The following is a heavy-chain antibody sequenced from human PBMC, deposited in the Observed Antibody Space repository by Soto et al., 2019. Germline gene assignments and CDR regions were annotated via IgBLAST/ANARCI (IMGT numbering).Heavy chain of an antibody. CDR3: AHFAGYSNSWPKGGFDY. D-gene: IGHD6-13*01. V-gene: IGHV3-15*07. J-gene: IGHJ4*02. CDR1: GFTFTTAW. CDR2: IKSKIDGGTA. Sequence: PGGSLRLSCAASGFTFTTAWINWVRQAPGKGLEWVGRIKSKIDGGTADFAAPVRGRFAISRDDSKSMVYLQMNSLRAEDTAVYYCAHFAGYSNSWPKGGFDYWGQGTLVTVSS.